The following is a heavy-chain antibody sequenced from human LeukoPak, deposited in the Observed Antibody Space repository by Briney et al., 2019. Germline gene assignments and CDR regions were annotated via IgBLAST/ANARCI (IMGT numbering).Heavy chain of an antibody. V-gene: IGHV5-51*01. CDR1: VSPLAGFW. J-gene: IGHJ4*02. CDR3: ARLAATLEFDY. D-gene: IGHD2/OR15-2a*01. Sequence: PGESLKIPSQCPVSPLAGFWTGCGRQMPGKGLEWMGIIYPGDSDTRYSPSFQGQVTISAAKSISTAYLHWTSLKASAPVMYYDARLAATLEFDYWGQGTLVTVSS. CDR2: IYPGDSDT.